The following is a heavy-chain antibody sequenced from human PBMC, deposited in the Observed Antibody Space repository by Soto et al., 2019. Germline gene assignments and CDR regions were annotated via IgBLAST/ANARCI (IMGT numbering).Heavy chain of an antibody. D-gene: IGHD2-15*01. V-gene: IGHV3-66*01. Sequence: EVQLVESGGGLVQPGGSLRLSCAASGFTVSSNYMSWVRQAPGKGLEWVSVIYSGGSTYYADSVKGRFTISRDNSKNTLYLQMNSLRAEDTAVYYCAKYCSGGSCYSGFDYWGQGTLVTVYS. CDR1: GFTVSSNY. CDR2: IYSGGST. J-gene: IGHJ4*02. CDR3: AKYCSGGSCYSGFDY.